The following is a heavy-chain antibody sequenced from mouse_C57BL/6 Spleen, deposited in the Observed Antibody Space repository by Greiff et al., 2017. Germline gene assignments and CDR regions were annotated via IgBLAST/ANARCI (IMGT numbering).Heavy chain of an antibody. J-gene: IGHJ2*01. CDR1: GFTFSDYG. CDR3: ARPYNGNYIDY. Sequence: EVKLVESGGGLVKPGGSLKLSCAASGFTFSDYGMHWVRQAPEKGLEWVASLSSGSSTIYYADTEKGRFTISRDNAKNMLFLQRTSLSSEDTAMDYCARPYNGNYIDYWGQGTTLTVAS. CDR2: LSSGSSTI. V-gene: IGHV5-17*01. D-gene: IGHD2-1*01.